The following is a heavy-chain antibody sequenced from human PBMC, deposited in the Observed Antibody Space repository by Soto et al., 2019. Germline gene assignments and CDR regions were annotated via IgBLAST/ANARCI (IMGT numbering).Heavy chain of an antibody. CDR3: ARESLAAAAIDY. D-gene: IGHD6-13*01. J-gene: IGHJ4*02. CDR1: GFTFSSYA. CDR2: ISYDGSNK. V-gene: IGHV3-30-3*01. Sequence: QVQLVESGGGVVQPGRSLRLSCAASGFTFSSYAMHWVRQAPGKGLEWVAVISYDGSNKYYADSVKGRFTISRDNSKNTRYLQMNSLRAEDTAVYYCARESLAAAAIDYWGQGTLVTVSS.